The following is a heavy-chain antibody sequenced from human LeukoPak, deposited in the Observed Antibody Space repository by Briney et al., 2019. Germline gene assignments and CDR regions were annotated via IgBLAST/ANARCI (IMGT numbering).Heavy chain of an antibody. CDR3: ARPLRDGYNHWYFDL. CDR1: GFTFSSYW. J-gene: IGHJ2*01. D-gene: IGHD5-24*01. CDR2: INSDGSST. V-gene: IGHV3-74*01. Sequence: GGSLRLSCAASGFTFSSYWMHWVRQAPGKGLVWVSRINSDGSSTSYADSVKGRFTISRDNSKNTLYLQMNSLRAEDTAVYYCARPLRDGYNHWYFDLWGRGTLVTVSS.